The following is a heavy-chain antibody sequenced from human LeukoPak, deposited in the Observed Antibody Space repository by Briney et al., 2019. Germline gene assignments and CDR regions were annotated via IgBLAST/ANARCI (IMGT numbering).Heavy chain of an antibody. Sequence: ASVKVSCKASGGTFSNYAISWVRQAPGQGLEWMGGITPMFGTANYAQKFQGRVTITADESTNTAYMELSSLRSEDTAVYYCVRDGSYYDSSGHYYLYWGQGTLVTVSS. D-gene: IGHD3-22*01. CDR2: ITPMFGTA. CDR3: VRDGSYYDSSGHYYLY. V-gene: IGHV1-69*13. CDR1: GGTFSNYA. J-gene: IGHJ4*02.